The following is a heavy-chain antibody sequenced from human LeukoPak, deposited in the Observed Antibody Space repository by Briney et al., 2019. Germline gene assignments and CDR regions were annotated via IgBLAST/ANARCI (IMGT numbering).Heavy chain of an antibody. CDR3: ARAQWLQYDRYYFDY. CDR2: IYYSGST. Sequence: RTSETLSLTCAVYGGSFSGYYWSWIRQPPGKGLEWIGYIYYSGSTNYNPSLKSRVTISVDTSKNQFSLKLSSVTAADTAVYYCARAQWLQYDRYYFDYWGQGTLVTVSS. CDR1: GGSFSGYY. D-gene: IGHD5-24*01. V-gene: IGHV4-59*01. J-gene: IGHJ4*02.